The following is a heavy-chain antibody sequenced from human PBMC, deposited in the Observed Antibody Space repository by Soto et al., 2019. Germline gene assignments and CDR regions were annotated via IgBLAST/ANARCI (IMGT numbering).Heavy chain of an antibody. CDR1: GGSFSGYY. J-gene: IGHJ4*02. CDR3: ARTPSGWSIDY. V-gene: IGHV4-34*01. D-gene: IGHD6-19*01. CDR2: INHSGST. Sequence: GPGPGGASETLSLTCAVYGGSFSGYYWSWIRQPPGKGLEWIGEINHSGSTNYNPSLKSRVTISVDTSKNQFSLKLSSVTAADTAVYYCARTPSGWSIDYWGQGTLVTVSS.